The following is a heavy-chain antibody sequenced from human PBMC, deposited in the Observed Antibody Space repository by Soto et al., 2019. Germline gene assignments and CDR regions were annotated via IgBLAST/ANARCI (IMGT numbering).Heavy chain of an antibody. V-gene: IGHV3-30-3*01. J-gene: IGHJ4*02. D-gene: IGHD6-6*01. CDR2: ISYDGSNK. CDR1: GFTFSSYA. CDR3: AISDRFGTKFSPKAARPFDY. Sequence: GGSLRLSCAASGFTFSSYAMHWVRQAPGKGLEWVAVISYDGSNKYYADSVKGRFTISRDNSKNTLYLQMNSLRAEDTAVYYCAISDRFGTKFSPKAARPFDYWGQGTLVTVSS.